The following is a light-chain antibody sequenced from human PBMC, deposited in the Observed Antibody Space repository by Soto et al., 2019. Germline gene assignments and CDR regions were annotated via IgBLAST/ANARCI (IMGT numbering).Light chain of an antibody. J-gene: IGKJ3*01. CDR2: GAS. V-gene: IGKV3-20*01. Sequence: ELVLTQSPGTLSLSPGERATLSCGASQSVSSSYLAWYQQKPGQAPRLLIYGASSRATGIPDRFSGSGSGTDFTLTITRLEPEDFAVDYCQHYGTSPFTFGPGTKVDIK. CDR1: QSVSSSY. CDR3: QHYGTSPFT.